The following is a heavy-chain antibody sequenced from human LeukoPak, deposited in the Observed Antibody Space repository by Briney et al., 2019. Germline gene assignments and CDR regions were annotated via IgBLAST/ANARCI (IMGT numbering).Heavy chain of an antibody. J-gene: IGHJ4*02. V-gene: IGHV4-31*03. Sequence: SETLSLTCTVSGGSISSSSYYWSWIRQHPGKGLEWIGYIYYSGSTYYNPSLKSRVTISVDTSKNQFSLKLSSVTAADTAVYYCARGGPVVSHFDYWGQGTLVTVSS. CDR2: IYYSGST. D-gene: IGHD3-22*01. CDR1: GGSISSSSYY. CDR3: ARGGPVVSHFDY.